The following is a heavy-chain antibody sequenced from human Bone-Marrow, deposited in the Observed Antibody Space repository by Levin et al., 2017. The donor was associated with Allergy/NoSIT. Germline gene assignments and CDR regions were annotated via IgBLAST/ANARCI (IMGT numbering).Heavy chain of an antibody. V-gene: IGHV1-24*01. J-gene: IGHJ4*02. Sequence: GESLKISCKISGYTLHELCIHWVRQAPGKGLEWMGGFNPEERETIYAQHFQGRVTMTEDTFTDTAYMDLSSLRFDDTAVYYCTTAWRYGETRLDYWGQGSPVTVSS. D-gene: IGHD4-17*01. CDR2: FNPEERET. CDR3: TTAWRYGETRLDY. CDR1: GYTLHELC.